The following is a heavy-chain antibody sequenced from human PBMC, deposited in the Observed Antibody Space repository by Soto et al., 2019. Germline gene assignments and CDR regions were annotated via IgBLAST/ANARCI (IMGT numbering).Heavy chain of an antibody. CDR3: AKTLVGATISDWFDP. V-gene: IGHV3-23*01. J-gene: IGHJ5*02. CDR2: ISGSGGGT. CDR1: GFTFTSYA. D-gene: IGHD1-26*01. Sequence: GGSLRLSCAASGFTFTSYAMTWVRQAPGKGLEWISAISGSGGGTYYAESVKGRFTISRDNSRNTVYLQMNSLRAEDTAVYYCAKTLVGATISDWFDPWGQGTLVTVSS.